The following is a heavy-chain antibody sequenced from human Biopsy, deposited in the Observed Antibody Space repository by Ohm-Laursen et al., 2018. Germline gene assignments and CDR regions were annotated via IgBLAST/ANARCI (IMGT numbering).Heavy chain of an antibody. CDR1: GGPSTNYA. CDR2: IVPILGHL. Sequence: SVKVSCKASGGPSTNYAFSWVRQAPGQGLEWVGRIVPILGHLNYAQRFQGRVSITADKSTSYVYMELSRLTSGDTAVYYCAADADGYYTEFDYWGPRTLVTVSS. CDR3: AADADGYYTEFDY. J-gene: IGHJ4*02. D-gene: IGHD3-3*01. V-gene: IGHV1-69*04.